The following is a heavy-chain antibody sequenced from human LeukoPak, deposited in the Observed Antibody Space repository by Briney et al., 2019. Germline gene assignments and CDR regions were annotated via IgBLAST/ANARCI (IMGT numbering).Heavy chain of an antibody. CDR3: ARGAYYYGSGSYYNLIPSFPDFDY. D-gene: IGHD3-10*01. J-gene: IGHJ4*02. V-gene: IGHV1-46*01. CDR2: INPSGGST. Sequence: VASVKVSCKASGYTFTSYYMHWVRQAPGQGLEWMGIINPSGGSTSYAQKFQGRVTMTTDTSTSTAYMELRSLRSDDTAVYYCARGAYYYGSGSYYNLIPSFPDFDYWGQGTLVTVSS. CDR1: GYTFTSYY.